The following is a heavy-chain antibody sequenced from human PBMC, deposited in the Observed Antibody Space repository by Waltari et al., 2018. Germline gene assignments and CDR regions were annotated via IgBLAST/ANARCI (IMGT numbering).Heavy chain of an antibody. Sequence: QVQLVQSGAEVKKPGASVKVSCKASGYTFTSYDINRVRQATGQGLEWMGWMNPNSGNTGYAQKFQGRVTMTRNTSISTAYMELSSLRSEDTAVYYCARSSAKNYYYYYGMDVWGQGTTVTVSS. CDR2: MNPNSGNT. D-gene: IGHD6-6*01. CDR3: ARSSAKNYYYYYGMDV. CDR1: GYTFTSYD. V-gene: IGHV1-8*01. J-gene: IGHJ6*02.